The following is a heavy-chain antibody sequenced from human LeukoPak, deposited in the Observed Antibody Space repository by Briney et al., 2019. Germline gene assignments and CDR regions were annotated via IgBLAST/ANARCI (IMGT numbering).Heavy chain of an antibody. CDR2: ISSNGGST. V-gene: IGHV3-64*01. Sequence: GGSLRLSCAASGFTFSTYVMHWVRQAPGEGLEYVSAISSNGGSTYYANSVKGRFTISRDNSKNTLYLQMGSLRAEDMAVYYCARGGGDCSSTSCYLEYWGQGTLVTVSS. D-gene: IGHD2-2*01. CDR1: GFTFSTYV. J-gene: IGHJ4*02. CDR3: ARGGGDCSSTSCYLEY.